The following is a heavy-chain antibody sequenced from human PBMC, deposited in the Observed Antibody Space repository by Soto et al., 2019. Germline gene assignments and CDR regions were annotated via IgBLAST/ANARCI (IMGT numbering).Heavy chain of an antibody. Sequence: LSLTCTVSGGSISSYYWSWIRQPPGKGLEWIGYIYYSGSTNYNPSLKSRVTISVDTSKNQFSLKLSSVTAADTAVYYCARALGYCTNGVCYGGVFPWFDPWGQGTLVTVSS. D-gene: IGHD2-8*01. V-gene: IGHV4-59*01. CDR1: GGSISSYY. CDR2: IYYSGST. J-gene: IGHJ5*02. CDR3: ARALGYCTNGVCYGGVFPWFDP.